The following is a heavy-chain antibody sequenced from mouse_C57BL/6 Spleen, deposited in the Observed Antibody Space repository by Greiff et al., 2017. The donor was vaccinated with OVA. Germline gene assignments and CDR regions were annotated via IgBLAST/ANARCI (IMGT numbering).Heavy chain of an antibody. CDR1: GYTFTSYW. CDR3: ARAKSYDYDGFAY. Sequence: QVQLQQPGAELVKPGASVKLSCKASGYTFTSYWMHWVKQRPGQGLEWIGMIHPNSGSTNYNEKFKSKATLTVDKSSSTAYRQLSSLTSEDSAVYYCARAKSYDYDGFAYWGQGTLVTVSA. V-gene: IGHV1-64*01. D-gene: IGHD2-4*01. CDR2: IHPNSGST. J-gene: IGHJ3*01.